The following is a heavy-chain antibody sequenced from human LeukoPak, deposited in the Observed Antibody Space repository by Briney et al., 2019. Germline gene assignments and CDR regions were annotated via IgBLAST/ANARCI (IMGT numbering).Heavy chain of an antibody. CDR3: ARHPVGAIPLDY. Sequence: SETLSLTCTVSGGSISSSSYYWGWIRQPPGKGLEWIGSIYYSGSTYYNPSLKSRVTISVDTSKNQFPLKLSSVTAADTAVYYCARHPVGAIPLDYWGQGTLVTVSS. CDR1: GGSISSSSYY. CDR2: IYYSGST. D-gene: IGHD1-26*01. V-gene: IGHV4-39*01. J-gene: IGHJ4*02.